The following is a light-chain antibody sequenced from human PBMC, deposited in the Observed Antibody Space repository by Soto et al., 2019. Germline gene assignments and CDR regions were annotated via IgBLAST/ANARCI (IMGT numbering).Light chain of an antibody. CDR3: CLFAGTNSFV. Sequence: QSALTQPPSASGSPGQSVTISCTGTSSDVGGYNYVSWYQQRPGKAPKLIIYEVTKRPSGVPDRVFGSKSGITASLTVSGLQADDEADYYCCLFAGTNSFVFGTGTKVTVL. CDR2: EVT. J-gene: IGLJ1*01. CDR1: SSDVGGYNY. V-gene: IGLV2-8*01.